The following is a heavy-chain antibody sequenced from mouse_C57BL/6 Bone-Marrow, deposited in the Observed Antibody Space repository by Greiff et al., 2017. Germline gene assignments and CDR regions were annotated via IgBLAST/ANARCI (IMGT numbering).Heavy chain of an antibody. CDR1: GYTFTSYW. J-gene: IGHJ4*01. D-gene: IGHD4-1*01. V-gene: IGHV1-5*01. Sequence: VQLQQSGTVLARPGASVKMSCKTSGYTFTSYWMHWVKQRPGQGLEWIGAIYPGNSDTSYNQKFKGKAKLTAVTSASTAYMELSSLTNEDSAVYYCTTNWDVYYAMDYWGQGTSVTVSS. CDR3: TTNWDVYYAMDY. CDR2: IYPGNSDT.